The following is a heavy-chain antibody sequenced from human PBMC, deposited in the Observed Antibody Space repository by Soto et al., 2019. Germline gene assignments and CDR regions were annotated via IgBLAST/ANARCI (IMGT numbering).Heavy chain of an antibody. CDR3: ARDQGVVVTADNWFDP. J-gene: IGHJ5*02. CDR2: IFSSGST. CDR1: GGSITDYS. D-gene: IGHD2-21*02. Sequence: SETLSLTCTVSGGSITDYSWVWIRQPAGKGLEWIGRIFSSGSTNYNPSLKGRITMSLDTSKNQFSLKLNSATATDTAVYFCARDQGVVVTADNWFDPGGQGILVTVPQ. V-gene: IGHV4-4*07.